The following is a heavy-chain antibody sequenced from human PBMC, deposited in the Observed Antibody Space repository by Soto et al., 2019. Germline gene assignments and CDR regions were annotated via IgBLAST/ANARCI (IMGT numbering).Heavy chain of an antibody. J-gene: IGHJ4*02. CDR2: ISSTSTTI. D-gene: IGHD6-13*01. Sequence: EVHLVESGGGLIHPGGSLRLSCAASGFTFSSYSMNWVRQAPGKGLEWVSYISSTSTTIFYADSVKGRFTISRDNAKNSLDLQMNGLRGEDTAVYYCARDRSVYSSSWGIDYWGQGTLVTVSS. CDR1: GFTFSSYS. V-gene: IGHV3-48*04. CDR3: ARDRSVYSSSWGIDY.